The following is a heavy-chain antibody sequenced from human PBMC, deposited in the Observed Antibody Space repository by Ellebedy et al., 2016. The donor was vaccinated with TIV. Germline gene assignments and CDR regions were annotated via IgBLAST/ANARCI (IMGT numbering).Heavy chain of an antibody. Sequence: GGSLRLSCAASGFTVRTSYMSWVRQTPGKGLEWVANINQDGREKYYVDSVKGRFTISRDNAKNSLYLQMNSLRAEDTAVYYCARAMDVWGQGTTVTVSS. CDR3: ARAMDV. CDR2: INQDGREK. J-gene: IGHJ6*02. CDR1: GFTVRTSY. V-gene: IGHV3-7*03.